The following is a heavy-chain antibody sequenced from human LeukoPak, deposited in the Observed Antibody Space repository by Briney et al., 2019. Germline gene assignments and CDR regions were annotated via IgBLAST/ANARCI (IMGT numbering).Heavy chain of an antibody. D-gene: IGHD3-10*01. J-gene: IGHJ4*02. CDR3: ARLYYYGSGSYYSGDY. Sequence: ASVKVSCKASGYTFTNYYMHWVRQAPGQGLEWMGIINPNGGSTSYAQKFQGRVTMTRDMSTSTVYMELSSLRSEDTAVYYCARLYYYGSGSYYSGDYWGQGTLVTVSS. V-gene: IGHV1-46*01. CDR1: GYTFTNYY. CDR2: INPNGGST.